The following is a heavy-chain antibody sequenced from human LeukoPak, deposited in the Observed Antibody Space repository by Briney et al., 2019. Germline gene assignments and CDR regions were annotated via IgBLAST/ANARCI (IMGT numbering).Heavy chain of an antibody. D-gene: IGHD4-17*01. CDR3: AKDLHTVTTAFDS. CDR2: INSGGGST. CDR1: GFTLRNYA. J-gene: IGHJ4*02. V-gene: IGHV3-23*01. Sequence: GGSLRLSCTVSGFTLRNYAMSWVRQAPGKGLEWVSAINSGGGSTFYTDSVKGGFTISRDISKNTLFLQMNSLRAEDTAIYYCAKDLHTVTTAFDSWGQGSLVTVSS.